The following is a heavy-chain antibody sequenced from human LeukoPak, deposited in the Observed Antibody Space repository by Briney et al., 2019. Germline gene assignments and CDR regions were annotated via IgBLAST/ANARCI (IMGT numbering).Heavy chain of an antibody. CDR3: ARASGGYFDY. J-gene: IGHJ4*02. CDR1: GFTFRSYW. CDR2: IKEDGSEK. Sequence: TGGSLRLSCAASGFTFRSYWMSWVRQAPGMGLELVANIKEDGSEKYYVDSVKGRFTISRGNARNSLYLQLNSLRAGDTAVYYCARASGGYFDYWGQGTLATVSS. V-gene: IGHV3-7*01. D-gene: IGHD6-25*01.